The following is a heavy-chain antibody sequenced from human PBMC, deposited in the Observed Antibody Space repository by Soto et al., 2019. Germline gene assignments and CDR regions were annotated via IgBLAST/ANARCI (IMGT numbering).Heavy chain of an antibody. J-gene: IGHJ4*02. CDR1: GGSVSNKTYY. Sequence: SETLSLTCSVSGGSVSNKTYYWSWIRQPPGKRLEWIGYVYYSGTTNYSPSLKSRVTISVDLSKNQFSLRLSSVTTADTALYYCARTTAVPNTLRSRYFFDYWGQGTLVTVSS. CDR3: ARTTAVPNTLRSRYFFDY. V-gene: IGHV4-61*01. D-gene: IGHD4-17*01. CDR2: VYYSGTT.